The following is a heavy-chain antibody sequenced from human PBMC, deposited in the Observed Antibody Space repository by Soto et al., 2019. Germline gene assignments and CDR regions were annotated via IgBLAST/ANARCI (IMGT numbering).Heavy chain of an antibody. J-gene: IGHJ6*02. CDR2: ISAYNGNT. V-gene: IGHV1-18*01. CDR3: ASQRHNWIYVRKQRVYYGMEV. D-gene: IGHD1-7*01. Sequence: QVQLVQSGAEVKKPGASVKVSCKASGYTFTSYGISWVRQAPGQGLEWMGWISAYNGNTNYAQKLQGRVTLTTDTSTSTAYMELRSLRSDDTAVYYCASQRHNWIYVRKQRVYYGMEVWGQGTTVTVSS. CDR1: GYTFTSYG.